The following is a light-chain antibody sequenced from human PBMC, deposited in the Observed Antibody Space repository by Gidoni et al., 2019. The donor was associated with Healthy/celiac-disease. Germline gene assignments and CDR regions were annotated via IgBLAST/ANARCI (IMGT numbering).Light chain of an antibody. Sequence: EIEMTQSPATLSVSPGERATLSCRASQSVSSNLAWYHQKPGQAPRLLIYGASTRATGIPARFSGSGSGTEFTLPISSLQSEDFAVYYCQQYNNWPPVYTFGQGTKLEIK. CDR2: GAS. CDR1: QSVSSN. CDR3: QQYNNWPPVYT. J-gene: IGKJ2*01. V-gene: IGKV3-15*01.